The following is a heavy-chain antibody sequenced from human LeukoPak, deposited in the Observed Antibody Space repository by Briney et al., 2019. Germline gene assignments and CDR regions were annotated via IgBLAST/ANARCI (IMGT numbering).Heavy chain of an antibody. CDR3: ATLGEPVPAAMG. CDR2: FDPEDGET. D-gene: IGHD2-2*01. V-gene: IGHV1-24*01. Sequence: ASVKVSCKVSGYTLTELSMHWVRQAPGKGLEWMGGFDPEDGETIYAQKFQGRVTMTEDTSTDTAYTELSSLRSEDTAVYYCATLGEPVPAAMGWGQGTLVTVSS. J-gene: IGHJ4*02. CDR1: GYTLTELS.